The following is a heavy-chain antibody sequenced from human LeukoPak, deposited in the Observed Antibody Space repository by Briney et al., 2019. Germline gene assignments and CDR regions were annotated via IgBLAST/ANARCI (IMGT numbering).Heavy chain of an antibody. Sequence: GASVKVTCKASGGTFSSYAISWVRQAPGQGLEWMGGIIPIFGTANYAQKFQGRVTITADESTSTAYMELSSLRSEDTAVYSCAREAGSVSYSNYFDYWGQGTLVTVSS. CDR2: IIPIFGTA. D-gene: IGHD3-10*01. J-gene: IGHJ4*02. V-gene: IGHV1-69*01. CDR3: AREAGSVSYSNYFDY. CDR1: GGTFSSYA.